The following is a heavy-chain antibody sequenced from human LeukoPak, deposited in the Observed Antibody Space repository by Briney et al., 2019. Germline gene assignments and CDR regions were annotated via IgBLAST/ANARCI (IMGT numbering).Heavy chain of an antibody. CDR3: AKDDSSSWYYFDY. J-gene: IGHJ4*02. Sequence: PGGSLRLSCAASGFTFSSYAVSWVRQAPGKGLEWVSAISGSGGSTYYADSVKGRFTISRDNSKNTLYLQMNSLRAGDTAVYYCAKDDSSSWYYFDYWGQGTLVTVSS. D-gene: IGHD6-13*01. CDR2: ISGSGGST. CDR1: GFTFSSYA. V-gene: IGHV3-23*01.